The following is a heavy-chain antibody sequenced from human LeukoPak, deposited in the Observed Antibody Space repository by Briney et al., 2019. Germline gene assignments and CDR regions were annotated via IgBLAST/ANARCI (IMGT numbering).Heavy chain of an antibody. CDR1: GVSINTCCYY. D-gene: IGHD5-18*01. Sequence: SETLSLTCDVSGVSINTCCYYWTWIRQPPGKGLEWIGYKYYSGSTRYNSALRSRLTISLDTSKNQFSLRLTSVTAADTAVYYCARGRSYGFDFDSWGPGTLVIVSS. V-gene: IGHV4-61*01. CDR2: KYYSGST. J-gene: IGHJ4*02. CDR3: ARGRSYGFDFDS.